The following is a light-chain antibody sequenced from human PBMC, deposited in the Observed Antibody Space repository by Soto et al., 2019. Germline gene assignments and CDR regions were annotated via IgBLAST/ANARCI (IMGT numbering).Light chain of an antibody. CDR1: SSDVGAYNY. Sequence: ALTQPPSASGSPGQSVTISCTGTSSDVGAYNYVSWYQQHAGKAPKLVIYEVTKRPSGVPDRFSGSKSANTASLTVSGLQAEDEADYYCSSFASSNTWLFGGGTKLTVL. V-gene: IGLV2-8*01. J-gene: IGLJ3*02. CDR3: SSFASSNTWL. CDR2: EVT.